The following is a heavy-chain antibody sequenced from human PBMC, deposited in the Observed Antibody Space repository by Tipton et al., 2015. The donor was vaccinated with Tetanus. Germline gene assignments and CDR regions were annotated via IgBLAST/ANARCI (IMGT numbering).Heavy chain of an antibody. CDR3: AREAGGFDY. CDR1: GFTLSRYT. D-gene: IGHD3-10*01. V-gene: IGHV3-53*01. J-gene: IGHJ4*02. Sequence: VQLVQSGGGLVKPGGSLRLSCAASGFTLSRYTLNWVRQAPGKGLEWVSLIYNGDRTSHADSVKGRFTISRDKSKNTLYLQMNSLRAEDTAVYYCAREAGGFDYWGQGTLVTVSS. CDR2: IYNGDRT.